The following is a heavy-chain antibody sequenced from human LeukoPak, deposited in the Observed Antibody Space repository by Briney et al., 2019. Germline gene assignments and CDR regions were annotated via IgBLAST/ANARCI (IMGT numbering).Heavy chain of an antibody. Sequence: ASVKVSCKASGYTFTGYYMHWVRQAPGQGLEWMGLVDPEDGETIYAEKFQGRVTITADTSTDTAYMELSSLRSEDTAVYYCATLVTMSLWGQGTLVTVSS. CDR2: VDPEDGET. CDR3: ATLVTMSL. J-gene: IGHJ4*02. V-gene: IGHV1-69-2*01. D-gene: IGHD3-22*01. CDR1: GYTFTGYY.